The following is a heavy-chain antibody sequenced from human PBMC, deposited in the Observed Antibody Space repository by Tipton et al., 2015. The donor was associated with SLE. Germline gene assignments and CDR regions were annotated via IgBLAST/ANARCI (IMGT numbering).Heavy chain of an antibody. Sequence: QVQLVQSGAEVKEPGASVKVSCKASGYTFTGYYMHWVRQAPGQGLEWMGRINPNSGGTNYAQKFQGRVTMTRDTSISTAYMELSRLRSDDTAVYYCARDPGSGRNDAFDIWGQGTVVTVSS. D-gene: IGHD3-10*01. CDR1: GYTFTGYY. V-gene: IGHV1-2*06. CDR3: ARDPGSGRNDAFDI. J-gene: IGHJ3*02. CDR2: INPNSGGT.